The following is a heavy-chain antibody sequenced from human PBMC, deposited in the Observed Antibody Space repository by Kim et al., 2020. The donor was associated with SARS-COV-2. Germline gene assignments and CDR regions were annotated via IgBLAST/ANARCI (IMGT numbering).Heavy chain of an antibody. V-gene: IGHV1-69*13. CDR1: GGTFSSYA. D-gene: IGHD6-13*01. CDR3: ARDGAAAVRGAYYYYGMDV. CDR2: IIPIFGTA. Sequence: SVKVSCKASGGTFSSYAISWVRQAPGQGLEWMGGIIPIFGTANYAQKFQGRVTITADESTSTAYMELSSLRSEDTAVYYCARDGAAAVRGAYYYYGMDVWGQGTTVTVSS. J-gene: IGHJ6*02.